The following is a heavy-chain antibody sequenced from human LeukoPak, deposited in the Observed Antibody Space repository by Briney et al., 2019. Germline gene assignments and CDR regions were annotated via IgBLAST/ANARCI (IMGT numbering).Heavy chain of an antibody. J-gene: IGHJ4*02. CDR3: ARGACISTTCYANFDY. V-gene: IGHV3-30*04. CDR1: GFTFSSYA. CDR2: ISCDGSNK. D-gene: IGHD2-2*01. Sequence: GRSLRLSCAASGFTFSSYAMHWVRQAPGKGLEWVAVISCDGSNKYYADSVKGRFTISRDNSKNTLYLQVTSLRSEDTAVYYCARGACISTTCYANFDYWGQGTLVTVSS.